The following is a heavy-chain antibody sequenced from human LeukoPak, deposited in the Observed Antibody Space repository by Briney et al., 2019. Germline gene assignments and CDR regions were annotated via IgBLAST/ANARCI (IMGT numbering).Heavy chain of an antibody. CDR1: GFTFSSYA. D-gene: IGHD5-24*01. CDR3: AKDLRRSWRNFDY. Sequence: PGGSLRLSCAASGFTFSSYAMNWVRQAPGKGLEWVSAISGSGGSTYYADSVKGRFTISRDNSKNTLFLQMSSLRAEDTAVYYCAKDLRRSWRNFDYWGQGTLVTVSS. CDR2: ISGSGGST. V-gene: IGHV3-23*01. J-gene: IGHJ4*02.